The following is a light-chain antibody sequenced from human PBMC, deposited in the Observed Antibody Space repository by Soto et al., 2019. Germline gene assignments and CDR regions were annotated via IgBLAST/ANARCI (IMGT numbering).Light chain of an antibody. J-gene: IGLJ1*01. CDR1: SSNIGAEYD. CDR3: QSYDSSLATFV. Sequence: QSVLTQPPSVSGAQGQWFAICCTGVSSNIGAEYDAHWYQQLPGTAAKRLIYGDNNRPSGVPDQFSVSKSGTSASQTITRPQPEDEADYYCQSYDSSLATFVFGTGTKVTVL. CDR2: GDN. V-gene: IGLV1-40*01.